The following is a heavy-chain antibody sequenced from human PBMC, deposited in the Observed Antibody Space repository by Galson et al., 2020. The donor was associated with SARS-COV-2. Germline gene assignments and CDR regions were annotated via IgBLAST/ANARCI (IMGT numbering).Heavy chain of an antibody. CDR1: GYSFTGYY. D-gene: IGHD3-3*01. J-gene: IGHJ6*02. Sequence: ASVKVSCKASGYSFTGYYIHWVRQAPGQGLEWMGWINPDTGGTNYVQSFQGRVTMTRDTSISTAYLELSSLRSDDTAVYHCAKNYDFWSGYHTDYYYAMDVWGQGTTVNGFS. CDR2: INPDTGGT. V-gene: IGHV1-2*02. CDR3: AKNYDFWSGYHTDYYYAMDV.